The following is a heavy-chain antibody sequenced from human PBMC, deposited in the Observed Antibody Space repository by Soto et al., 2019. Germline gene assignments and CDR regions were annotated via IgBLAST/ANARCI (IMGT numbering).Heavy chain of an antibody. J-gene: IGHJ4*02. CDR1: EFNLSHPW. CDR2: IKSKTDGGTA. Sequence: EVQLVESGGGLVKPGGSLRLSCVASEFNLSHPWMTWVRQAAGKGLEWVGRIKSKTDGGTADYAAPVKGRATISRDDSKNTVYLQMNSLKTEDTAVYYCTTGIYYDILTGYHNVAYWGQGALVTVSS. CDR3: TTGIYYDILTGYHNVAY. V-gene: IGHV3-15*01. D-gene: IGHD3-9*01.